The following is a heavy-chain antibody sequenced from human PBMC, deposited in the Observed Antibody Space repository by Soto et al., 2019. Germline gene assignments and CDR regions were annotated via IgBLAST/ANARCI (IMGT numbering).Heavy chain of an antibody. CDR3: AHSAYGDVVYDFDD. Sequence: QITLKESGPTLVKPTQTLTLTCTFSGFSLSTSGGGVGWIRQPPGKSLEWLALIYWDDDKRYSPSLRSRLTCITTASNSEVGLTMTCMYPMVTATYYCAHSAYGDVVYDFDDWGQGTLVTVSS. J-gene: IGHJ4*02. D-gene: IGHD4-17*01. CDR2: IYWDDDK. V-gene: IGHV2-5*02. CDR1: GFSLSTSGGG.